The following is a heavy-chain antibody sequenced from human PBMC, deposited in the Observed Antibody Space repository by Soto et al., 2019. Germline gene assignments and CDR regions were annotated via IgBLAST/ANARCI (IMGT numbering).Heavy chain of an antibody. CDR3: ARTSAYYDSSGYYYGFDY. Sequence: PSETLSLTCTVSGGSISSYYWSWIRQPPGKGLEWIGYIYYSGSTNYNPSLKSRVTISVDTSKNQFSLKLSSVTAADTAVYYCARTSAYYDSSGYYYGFDYWGQGTLVTVSS. CDR2: IYYSGST. CDR1: GGSISSYY. V-gene: IGHV4-59*01. J-gene: IGHJ4*02. D-gene: IGHD3-22*01.